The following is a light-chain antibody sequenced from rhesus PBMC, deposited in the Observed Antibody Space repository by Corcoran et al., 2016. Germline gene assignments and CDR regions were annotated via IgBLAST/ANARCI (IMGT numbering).Light chain of an antibody. CDR1: QGISSW. CDR3: QQYSSRLT. Sequence: DIQMTQSPSSLSASVGDTFTITCRASQGISSWLAWYQQKQGKAPKLRNYKESILQSGVPSRFSGSGSGTDFPLPTSSLQSEDFATYSCQQYSSRLTFGGGTKVELK. V-gene: IGKV1-22*01. J-gene: IGKJ4*01. CDR2: KES.